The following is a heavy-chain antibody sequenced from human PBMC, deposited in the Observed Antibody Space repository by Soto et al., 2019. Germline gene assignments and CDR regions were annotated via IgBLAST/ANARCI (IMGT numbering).Heavy chain of an antibody. CDR1: GYAFTNST. J-gene: IGHJ5*02. Sequence: ASVKVSCKTSGYAFTNSTIHWVRQAPGQSLEWMGWINGGTGHKRYSQKFQARVTIIKDSSASSAYMELSSLRSAATAVYYCARGLTPNRFDPWGQGTLVTVSS. CDR2: INGGTGHK. V-gene: IGHV1-3*01. CDR3: ARGLTPNRFDP. D-gene: IGHD2-15*01.